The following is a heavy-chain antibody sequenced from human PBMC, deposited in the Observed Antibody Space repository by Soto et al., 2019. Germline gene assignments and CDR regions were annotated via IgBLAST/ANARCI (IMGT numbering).Heavy chain of an antibody. Sequence: GGSLRLSCAASGFTFSSYGMHWVRQAPGKGLEWVAVIWYDGSNKYYADSVKGRFTISRDNSKNTLYLQMNSLRAEDKAGDYCARARGGGPSTYCSGGSCYHAVWDYYYYGMDVWGQGTTVTVSS. V-gene: IGHV3-33*01. D-gene: IGHD2-15*01. CDR1: GFTFSSYG. J-gene: IGHJ6*02. CDR2: IWYDGSNK. CDR3: ARARGGGPSTYCSGGSCYHAVWDYYYYGMDV.